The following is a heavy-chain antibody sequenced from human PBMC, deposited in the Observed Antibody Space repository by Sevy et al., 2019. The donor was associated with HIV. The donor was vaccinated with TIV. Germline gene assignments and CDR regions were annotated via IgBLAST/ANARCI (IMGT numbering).Heavy chain of an antibody. J-gene: IGHJ6*02. D-gene: IGHD6-19*01. CDR1: GGTFSSYA. V-gene: IGHV1-69*13. Sequence: ASVKVSCKASGGTFSSYAISWVRQAPGQGLEWMGGIIPIFGTANYAQKFQGRVTITADESTSTAYMERSSLRSEDTAVYYCASIAVAGNYYYYGMDVWGQGTTVTVSS. CDR2: IIPIFGTA. CDR3: ASIAVAGNYYYYGMDV.